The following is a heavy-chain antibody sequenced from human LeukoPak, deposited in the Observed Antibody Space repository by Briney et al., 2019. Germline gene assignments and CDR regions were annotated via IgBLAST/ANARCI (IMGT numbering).Heavy chain of an antibody. CDR1: GFSVRNSW. J-gene: IGHJ5*02. D-gene: IGHD2-2*01. V-gene: IGHV3-7*01. Sequence: GRSLRLSCAASGFSVRNSWMSWVRQIPGKGLEWVANIRQDGNEIYYMDSVKGRFTISRDNAKKSLYLQMNLLRAEDTAVYYCATLNWDDGVVSGFDRWGQGILVTVSS. CDR2: IRQDGNEI. CDR3: ATLNWDDGVVSGFDR.